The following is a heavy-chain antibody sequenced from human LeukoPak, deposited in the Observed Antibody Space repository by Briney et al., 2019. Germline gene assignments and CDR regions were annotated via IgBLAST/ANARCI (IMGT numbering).Heavy chain of an antibody. V-gene: IGHV3-30-3*01. J-gene: IGHJ4*02. CDR1: GFTFSSYA. CDR3: ARDIDGSEGGFDY. D-gene: IGHD3-16*01. CDR2: ISYDGSNK. Sequence: GGSLRLSCAASGFTFSSYAMHWVRPAPGKGLEWVAVISYDGSNKYYADSVKGRFTISRDNSKNTLYLQMNSLRAEDTAVYYCARDIDGSEGGFDYWGQGTLVTVSS.